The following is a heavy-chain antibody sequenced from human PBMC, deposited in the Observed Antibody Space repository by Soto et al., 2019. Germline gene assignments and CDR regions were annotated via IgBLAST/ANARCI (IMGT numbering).Heavy chain of an antibody. CDR1: GFTFSSYV. J-gene: IGHJ5*02. V-gene: IGHV3-23*01. Sequence: EVQLLESGGGLVQPGGSLRLSCAASGFTFSSYVINWVRQAPGKGLEWVSCISGSGDSSLYADSVKGRFALSRDNSKNTVFLQMNNLRAEDTAHYYCATGVHTNSCDKFDPWGQGTLVTVSS. CDR2: ISGSGDSS. CDR3: ATGVHTNSCDKFDP. D-gene: IGHD2-2*01.